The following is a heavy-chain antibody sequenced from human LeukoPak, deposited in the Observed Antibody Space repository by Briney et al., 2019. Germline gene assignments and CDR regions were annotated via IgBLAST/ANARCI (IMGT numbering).Heavy chain of an antibody. D-gene: IGHD5-12*01. CDR1: GFTFDDYA. CDR2: VSWNSGSI. Sequence: GGSLRLSCAASGFTFDDYAMHWVRQVPGKGLEWVSGVSWNSGSIGYADSVKGRFTISRDNAKNSLYLQMNSLRAEDTAVYYCAREEVDIVANLYNWFDPWGQGTLVTVSS. CDR3: AREEVDIVANLYNWFDP. J-gene: IGHJ5*02. V-gene: IGHV3-9*01.